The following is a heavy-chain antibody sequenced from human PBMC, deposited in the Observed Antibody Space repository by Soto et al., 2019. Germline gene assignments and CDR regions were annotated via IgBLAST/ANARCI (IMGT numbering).Heavy chain of an antibody. V-gene: IGHV1-2*04. CDR2: INPNSGGT. CDR1: GYTFTGYY. CDR3: AREKNLGADAFDI. Sequence: ASVKVSCKASGYTFTGYYMHWGRQAPGQGLEWMGWINPNSGGTNYAQKFQGWVTMTRDTSISTAYMELSRLRSDDTAVYYCAREKNLGADAFDIWGQGTMVTVSS. D-gene: IGHD3-16*01. J-gene: IGHJ3*02.